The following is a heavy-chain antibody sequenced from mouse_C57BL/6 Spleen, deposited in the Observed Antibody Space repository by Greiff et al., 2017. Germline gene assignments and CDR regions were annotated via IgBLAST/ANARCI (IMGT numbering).Heavy chain of an antibody. CDR2: INPNYGTT. CDR3: ARCPYYSNPNWYFDV. D-gene: IGHD2-5*01. V-gene: IGHV1-39*01. Sequence: EVKLQESGPELVKPGASVKISCKASGYSFTDYNMNWVKQSNGKSLEWIGVINPNYGTTSYNQKFKGKATLTVDQSSSTAYMQLNSLPSEDSAVYYCARCPYYSNPNWYFDVWGTGTTVTVSS. CDR1: GYSFTDYN. J-gene: IGHJ1*03.